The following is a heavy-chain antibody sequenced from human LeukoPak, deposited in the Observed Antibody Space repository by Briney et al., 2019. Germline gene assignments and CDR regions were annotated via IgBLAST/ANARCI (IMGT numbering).Heavy chain of an antibody. J-gene: IGHJ4*02. CDR1: GFMFSSYW. Sequence: GGSLRLSCAASGFMFSSYWMSWVRQAPGKGLEWVANIKQDGSETYYVDSVKGRFTISRDNAKNSLYLQMSSLRAEDTTVYYCGSGYDIDYWGQGILVTVSP. D-gene: IGHD2-2*01. CDR3: GSGYDIDY. V-gene: IGHV3-7*01. CDR2: IKQDGSET.